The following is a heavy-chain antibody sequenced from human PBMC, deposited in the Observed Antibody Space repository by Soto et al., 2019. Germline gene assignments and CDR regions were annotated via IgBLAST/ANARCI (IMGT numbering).Heavy chain of an antibody. D-gene: IGHD6-6*01. V-gene: IGHV3-23*01. CDR3: ANSIAARLDYYCYMDV. CDR1: GFTFSSYA. CDR2: MSGSGGST. Sequence: EVQLLESGGGLVQPGGSLRLSCAASGFTFSSYAMSWVRQAPGNGLEWVSAMSGSGGSTYYSDSVKGRFTISRDNSKKTLYLQMNRLRAEDTAVYYCANSIAARLDYYCYMDVWGKGTTVTVSS. J-gene: IGHJ6*03.